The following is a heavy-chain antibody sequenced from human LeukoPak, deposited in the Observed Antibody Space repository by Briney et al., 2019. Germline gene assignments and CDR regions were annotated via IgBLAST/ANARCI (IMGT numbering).Heavy chain of an antibody. CDR2: INHSGST. V-gene: IGHV4-34*01. D-gene: IGHD3-3*01. CDR1: GGSFSGYY. J-gene: IGHJ5*02. CDR3: ARGKRVLRFLEWSNPNNWFDL. Sequence: SXTLSLTCAVYGGSFSGYYWSWVRQPQGKGLEWVGEINHSGSTNYNASLKSRDTITENTYKNEFTQELRYVPAADSAVYYCARGKRVLRFLEWSNPNNWFDLWGQGTLVTVSS.